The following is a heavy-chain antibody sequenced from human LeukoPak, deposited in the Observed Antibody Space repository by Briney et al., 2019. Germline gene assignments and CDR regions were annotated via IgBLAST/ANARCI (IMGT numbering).Heavy chain of an antibody. J-gene: IGHJ4*02. CDR3: ARFAYGDDSSDY. CDR2: ISSSSSTI. CDR1: GFTFSSHS. D-gene: IGHD4-23*01. V-gene: IGHV3-48*02. Sequence: GGSLRLSCAASGFTFSSHSRNWVRQAPGKGLEWISYISSSSSTIYYADSVKGRFTISRDSAKNSLYLQMNSLRDEDTAVYYCARFAYGDDSSDYWGQGTLVTVSS.